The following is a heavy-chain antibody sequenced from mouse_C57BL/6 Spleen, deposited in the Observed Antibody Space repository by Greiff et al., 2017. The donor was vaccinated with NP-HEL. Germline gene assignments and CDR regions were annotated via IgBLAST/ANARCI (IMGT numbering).Heavy chain of an antibody. CDR3: TRDGGLRQGYYAMDY. CDR1: GFTFSSYA. Sequence: EVQGVESGEGLVKPGGSLKLSCAASGFTFSSYAMSWVRQTPEKRLEWVAYISSGGDYIYYADTVKGRFTISRDNARNTLYLQMSSLKSEDTAMYYCTRDGGLRQGYYAMDYWGQGTSVTVSS. J-gene: IGHJ4*01. D-gene: IGHD2-4*01. CDR2: ISSGGDYI. V-gene: IGHV5-9-1*02.